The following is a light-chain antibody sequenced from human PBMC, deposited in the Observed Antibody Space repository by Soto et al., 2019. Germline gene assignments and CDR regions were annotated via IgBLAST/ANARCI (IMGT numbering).Light chain of an antibody. CDR1: QSVSSY. J-gene: IGKJ2*01. CDR3: QKRRYT. Sequence: EIVLTQSPATLSLSPGERATLSCRASQSVSSYLAWYQQKPGQAPRLLIYDASNRATGIPARFSGSGSGTDFTLTISSLEPEDFAVYYCQKRRYTFGQGTKLEIK. V-gene: IGKV3-11*01. CDR2: DAS.